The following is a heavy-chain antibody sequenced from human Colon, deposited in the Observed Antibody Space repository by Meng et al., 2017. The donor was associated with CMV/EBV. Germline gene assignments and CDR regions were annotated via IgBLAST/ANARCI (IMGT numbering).Heavy chain of an antibody. Sequence: GGSLRLSCVASGFILRSHEMNWVRQAPGKGLEWVAHISFSGATTYYAESVRGRFTISRDDAKNSVHLHISSLSAEDTAVYYCAKEVVPPRRMDVWGQGTTVTVSS. CDR2: ISFSGATT. CDR3: AKEVVPPRRMDV. D-gene: IGHD2-2*01. J-gene: IGHJ6*02. CDR1: GFILRSHE. V-gene: IGHV3-48*03.